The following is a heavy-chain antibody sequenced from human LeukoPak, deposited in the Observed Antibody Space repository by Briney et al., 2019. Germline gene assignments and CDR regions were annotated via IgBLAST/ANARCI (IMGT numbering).Heavy chain of an antibody. CDR2: ISYDGSNK. V-gene: IGHV3-30*03. D-gene: IGHD2-2*02. J-gene: IGHJ4*02. Sequence: GGSLRLSCAASGFTFSSYGMHWVRQAPGKGLEWEAVISYDGSNKYYADSVKGRFSISRDNSKNTLYLQMNSLRAEDTAVYYCARSDFRGYCSSSSCYTYFYWGQGTLVTVSS. CDR3: ARSDFRGYCSSSSCYTYFY. CDR1: GFTFSSYG.